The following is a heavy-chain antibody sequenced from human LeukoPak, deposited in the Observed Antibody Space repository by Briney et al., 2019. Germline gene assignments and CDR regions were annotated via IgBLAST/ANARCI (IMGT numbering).Heavy chain of an antibody. CDR2: TSGDNVNT. CDR3: ASSFDSGYLFTFDY. J-gene: IGHJ4*02. Sequence: GASVKVSCKASGYSFINYGISWVRQARGQGLEWMGWTSGDNVNTYYAQKFLGRVIMTTETSTTTAYMELRSLRPDDTAVFYCASSFDSGYLFTFDYWGQGTLVTVSS. D-gene: IGHD1-26*01. V-gene: IGHV1-18*01. CDR1: GYSFINYG.